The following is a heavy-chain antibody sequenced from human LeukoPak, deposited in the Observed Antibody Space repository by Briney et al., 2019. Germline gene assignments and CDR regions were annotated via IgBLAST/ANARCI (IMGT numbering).Heavy chain of an antibody. J-gene: IGHJ4*02. D-gene: IGHD4-17*01. Sequence: SETLSLTCTVSGGSISSYYWSWVRQPAGKGLEWIVRIYTSGSSNYNPSLKSRVTMSVDTSKNHFSLELSSVTAADTAVYYCARATVTGFHFDYWGQGTLVTVSS. CDR1: GGSISSYY. CDR3: ARATVTGFHFDY. V-gene: IGHV4-4*07. CDR2: IYTSGSS.